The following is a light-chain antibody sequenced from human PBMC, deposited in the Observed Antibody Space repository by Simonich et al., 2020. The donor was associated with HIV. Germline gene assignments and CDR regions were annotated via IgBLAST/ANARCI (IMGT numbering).Light chain of an antibody. J-gene: IGKJ1*01. CDR3: QQYNSYWT. CDR2: KES. V-gene: IGKV1-5*03. Sequence: DIQMTQSPSPLSASVGDRVTIPGRTSQSISSWLAWYQQKPGKAPKHRIYKESRLESGVPSRFSGSGSRTEFTLTIASLQPDDSATYYCQQYNSYWTFGQGTKVEIK. CDR1: QSISSW.